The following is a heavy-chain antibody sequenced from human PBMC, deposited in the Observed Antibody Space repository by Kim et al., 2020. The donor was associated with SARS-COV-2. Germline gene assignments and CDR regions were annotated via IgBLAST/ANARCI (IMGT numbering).Heavy chain of an antibody. Sequence: GGSLRLSCAAAGFTFSNYGMNWVRQAPGKGLEWVATIGSGGVNTFYAASVKGRFTISRDTSKNTLYLQMNSLRAEDTALYYCARTNNLDSWGQGTQVTV. CDR3: ARTNNLDS. D-gene: IGHD1-7*01. CDR1: GFTFSNYG. J-gene: IGHJ4*02. CDR2: IGSGGVNT. V-gene: IGHV3-23*01.